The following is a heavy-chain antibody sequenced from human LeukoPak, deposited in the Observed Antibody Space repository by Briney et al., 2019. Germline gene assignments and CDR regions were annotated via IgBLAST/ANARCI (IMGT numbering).Heavy chain of an antibody. CDR1: GGTFSSYA. CDR3: ARMYLDPEWVLSFFDF. CDR2: IIPIFGTA. D-gene: IGHD3-3*01. J-gene: IGHJ5*01. Sequence: ASVKVSCKASGGTFSSYAISWVRQAPGQGLEWMGGIIPIFGTANYAQKFQGRVTITADESTSTAYMELRGLRSDDTAVYYCARMYLDPEWVLSFFDFWGQGTLVTVPS. V-gene: IGHV1-69*01.